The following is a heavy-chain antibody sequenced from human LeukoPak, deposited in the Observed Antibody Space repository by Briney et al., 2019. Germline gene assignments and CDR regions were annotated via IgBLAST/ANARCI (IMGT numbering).Heavy chain of an antibody. CDR1: GGSISSYY. Sequence: PSETLSLTRTVSGGSISSYYWSCIWQPAGEGLEWIGHIYTSGSPNYNPSLKSRVTLSVDTSKSQFALKLISVTAADTAVYYCARASGLTYSGSRPGYYYGMDVWGQGTTVTVSS. V-gene: IGHV4-4*07. CDR2: IYTSGSP. J-gene: IGHJ6*02. CDR3: ARASGLTYSGSRPGYYYGMDV. D-gene: IGHD1-26*01.